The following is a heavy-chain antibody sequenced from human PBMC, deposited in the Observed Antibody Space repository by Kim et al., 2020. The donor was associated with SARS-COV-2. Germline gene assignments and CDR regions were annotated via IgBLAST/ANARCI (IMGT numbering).Heavy chain of an antibody. CDR1: GFTFSNSW. V-gene: IGHV3-7*01. CDR2: IKQDGTEK. J-gene: IGHJ4*02. CDR3: ARGGGFLIDY. Sequence: GGSLRLSCAASGFTFSNSWMNWVRQAPGKGLEWVAIIKQDGTEKYYVDSVKGRFTVSRYNAKDSLYLQMNSLRVEDTAVYYCARGGGFLIDYWGQGTLVTVSS. D-gene: IGHD3-10*01.